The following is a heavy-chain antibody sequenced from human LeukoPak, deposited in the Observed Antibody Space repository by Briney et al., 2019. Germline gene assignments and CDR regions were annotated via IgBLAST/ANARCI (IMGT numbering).Heavy chain of an antibody. CDR1: GFTFSSYA. CDR2: ISSSGNNK. V-gene: IGHV3-48*04. CDR3: ARESQWSVDY. J-gene: IGHJ4*02. D-gene: IGHD2-15*01. Sequence: GGSLRLSCAASGFTFSSYAMSWVRQAPGKGLEWISYISSSGNNKYYADSVKGRFTISRDNAKNSLYLQMNSLRAEDTAVYYCARESQWSVDYWGQGTLVTVSS.